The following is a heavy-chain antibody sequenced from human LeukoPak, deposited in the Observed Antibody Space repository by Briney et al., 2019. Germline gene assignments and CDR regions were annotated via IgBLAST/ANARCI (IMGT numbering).Heavy chain of an antibody. J-gene: IGHJ4*02. CDR3: ARGDSSSWYFLEY. CDR2: INPKSGGT. D-gene: IGHD6-13*01. Sequence: ASVKVSCKASGYTFTSYGISWVRQAPGQGLEWMGWINPKSGGTKNAQDFQGRVTMTRDTSISTAYMELSRLTSDDTAFYYCARGDSSSWYFLEYWGQGTLVTVSS. V-gene: IGHV1-2*02. CDR1: GYTFTSYG.